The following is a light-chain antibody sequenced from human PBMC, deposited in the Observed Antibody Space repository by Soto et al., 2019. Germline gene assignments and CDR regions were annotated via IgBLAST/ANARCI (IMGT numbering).Light chain of an antibody. CDR3: QSYDSSLSSYV. V-gene: IGLV1-40*01. CDR1: TSNIGAGYH. Sequence: QSVRKQPPSVSGAPGQRVSISCTGSTSNIGAGYHVHWYQQFPGTAPKLLMYDNTNRPSGVPDRFSGSKSGTSASLAITGLQAEDEADYYCQSYDSSLSSYVFGTGTKVTV. J-gene: IGLJ1*01. CDR2: DNT.